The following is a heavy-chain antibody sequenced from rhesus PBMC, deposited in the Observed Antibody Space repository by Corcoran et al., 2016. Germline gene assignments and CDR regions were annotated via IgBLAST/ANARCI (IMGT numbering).Heavy chain of an antibody. CDR2: INSGGGST. D-gene: IGHD2-2*01. CDR1: GFTFSSYG. J-gene: IGHJ4*01. V-gene: IGHV3-8*01. CDR3: AKGAMWGYYFDY. Sequence: EVQLVETGGGLVQPGGSLKLSCAASGFTFSSYGMSWVRQAPGKGLELVSAINSGGGSTYYADSVKGRFTISKENAKNTLYLQMNSLRAEDTAVYYCAKGAMWGYYFDYWGQGVLVTVSS.